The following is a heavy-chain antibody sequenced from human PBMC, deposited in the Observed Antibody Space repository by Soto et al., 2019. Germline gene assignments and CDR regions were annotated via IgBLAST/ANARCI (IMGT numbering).Heavy chain of an antibody. Sequence: SETLSLTCAVSGGSISSGGYSWSWIRQPPGKSLERIGEIYHSGSTYYNPSLKNRVTISVDTSKNQFSLKLTSVSASDTAVYYCARDKITGLFDYWGQGTLVTVSS. CDR2: IYHSGST. V-gene: IGHV4-30-2*01. CDR3: ARDKITGLFDY. D-gene: IGHD2-8*02. CDR1: GGSISSGGYS. J-gene: IGHJ4*02.